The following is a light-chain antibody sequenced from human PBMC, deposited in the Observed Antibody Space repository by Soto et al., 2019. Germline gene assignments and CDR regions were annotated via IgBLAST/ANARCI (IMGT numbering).Light chain of an antibody. J-gene: IGKJ1*01. V-gene: IGKV1-39*01. CDR2: AAS. Sequence: DIQMNQSPSSLSASVGDRINITFPASQSIGGYLNWYQQKPGRIPRLLIYAASALQSGVPSRFSGSGSGTDFTLTISSLQPEDFATYYCQQSYSDPTFGQGTKVDIK. CDR1: QSIGGY. CDR3: QQSYSDPT.